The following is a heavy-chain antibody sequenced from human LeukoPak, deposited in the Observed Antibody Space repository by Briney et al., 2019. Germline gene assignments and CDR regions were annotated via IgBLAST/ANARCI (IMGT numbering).Heavy chain of an antibody. CDR2: ISRSSRYI. V-gene: IGHV3-21*01. J-gene: IGHJ4*02. CDR1: GFTFTSYS. Sequence: GGSLRLSCAASGFTFTSYSMNWVRQAPGKGPEWVSSISRSSRYIYYADSVKGRFTISRDNAKNSLYLQMNSLRAEDTAVYYCARDYYGDYYFDPWGQGTLVTVSS. CDR3: ARDYYGDYYFDP. D-gene: IGHD4-17*01.